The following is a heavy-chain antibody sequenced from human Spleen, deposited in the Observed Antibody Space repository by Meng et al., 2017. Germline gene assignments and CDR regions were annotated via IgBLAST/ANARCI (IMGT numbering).Heavy chain of an antibody. Sequence: SETLSLTCAVYGGSFSGYYWSWIRQPPGKGLEWIGEINHSGSTYYNPSLKSRVTISIDTSKNHFSLKLNSVTAADTAVYYCARGGVADCWGQGTLVTVSS. V-gene: IGHV4-34*01. CDR2: INHSGST. D-gene: IGHD3-10*01. J-gene: IGHJ4*02. CDR3: ARGGVADC. CDR1: GGSFSGYY.